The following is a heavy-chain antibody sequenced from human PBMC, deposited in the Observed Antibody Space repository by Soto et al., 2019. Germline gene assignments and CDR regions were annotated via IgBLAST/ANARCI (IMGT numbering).Heavy chain of an antibody. Sequence: QVQLVQSGAEVKKPGSSVKVSCKASGGTFSSYTISWVRQAPGQGLEWMGRIIPILGIANYAQKFQGRVTVTADKSTSTAYVELSSLRAEDTAVYYCARGRVYYDSSGPKTNWYFDLWGRGTLVTVSS. CDR1: GGTFSSYT. CDR3: ARGRVYYDSSGPKTNWYFDL. CDR2: IIPILGIA. D-gene: IGHD3-22*01. V-gene: IGHV1-69*02. J-gene: IGHJ2*01.